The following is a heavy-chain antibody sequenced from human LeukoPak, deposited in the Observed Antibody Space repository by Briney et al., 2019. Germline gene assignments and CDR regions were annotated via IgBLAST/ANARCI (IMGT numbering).Heavy chain of an antibody. Sequence: PGGSLRLSCAASGFTFNSYWMNWVRQAPGKGLEWVANIKQDGSQKYYVDSVKGRFTISRDSAKNSLYLQMNSLRAEDTAVYYCARASIAAAGLAYYFDYWGQGTLVTVSS. J-gene: IGHJ4*02. CDR1: GFTFNSYW. CDR3: ARASIAAAGLAYYFDY. CDR2: IKQDGSQK. D-gene: IGHD6-13*01. V-gene: IGHV3-7*01.